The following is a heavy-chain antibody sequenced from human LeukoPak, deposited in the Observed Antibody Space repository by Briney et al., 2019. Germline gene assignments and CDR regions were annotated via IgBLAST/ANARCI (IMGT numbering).Heavy chain of an antibody. Sequence: PSETLSLTCAVYGGSFSGYYWSWIRQSPGEGLEWIGEINHSGSTNYNPSLKSRVTISVDTSKNQFSLKLSSVTAADTAVYYCARGGGGYSYGTPKTYYYYMDVWGKGTTVTVSS. CDR1: GGSFSGYY. J-gene: IGHJ6*03. D-gene: IGHD5-18*01. CDR3: ARGGGGYSYGTPKTYYYYMDV. V-gene: IGHV4-34*01. CDR2: INHSGST.